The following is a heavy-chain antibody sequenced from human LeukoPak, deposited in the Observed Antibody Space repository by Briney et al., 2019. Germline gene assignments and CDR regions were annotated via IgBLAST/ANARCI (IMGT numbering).Heavy chain of an antibody. CDR3: ARDRFGYDSSGYYFDY. CDR2: IYTSGST. V-gene: IGHV4-4*07. J-gene: IGHJ4*02. CDR1: GGSISSYY. Sequence: PSETLSLTCTVSGGSISSYYWSWIRQPAGKGLEWIGRIYTSGSTNYNPSLKSRVTMSVDTSKNQFSLKLSSVTAADTAVYYCARDRFGYDSSGYYFDYWGQGTLVTASS. D-gene: IGHD3-22*01.